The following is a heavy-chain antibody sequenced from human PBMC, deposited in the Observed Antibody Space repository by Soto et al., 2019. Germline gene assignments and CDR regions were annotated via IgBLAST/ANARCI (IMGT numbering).Heavy chain of an antibody. V-gene: IGHV1-8*01. J-gene: IGHJ6*03. Sequence: ASVKVSCKASGYTFTSYDINCVRQATGQGLEWMGWMNPNSGNTGYAQKFQGRVTMTRNTSISTAYMELSSLRSEDTAVYYCARLIPSTITIFYMDVWGKGTTVTVSS. CDR3: ARLIPSTITIFYMDV. D-gene: IGHD3-3*01. CDR2: MNPNSGNT. CDR1: GYTFTSYD.